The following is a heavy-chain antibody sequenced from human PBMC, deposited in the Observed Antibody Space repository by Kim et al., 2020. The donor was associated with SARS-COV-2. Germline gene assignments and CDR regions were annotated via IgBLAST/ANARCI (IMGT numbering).Heavy chain of an antibody. V-gene: IGHV1-24*01. CDR3: ATDQYYDSSGYTLDY. J-gene: IGHJ4*02. D-gene: IGHD3-22*01. Sequence: KFQGRVTMTEDTSTDTAYMELSSLRSEDTAVYYCATDQYYDSSGYTLDYWGQGTLVTVSS.